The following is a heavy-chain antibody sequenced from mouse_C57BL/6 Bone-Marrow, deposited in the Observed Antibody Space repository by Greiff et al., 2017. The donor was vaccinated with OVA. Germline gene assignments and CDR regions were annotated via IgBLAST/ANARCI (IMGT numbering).Heavy chain of an antibody. V-gene: IGHV1-53*01. J-gene: IGHJ1*03. CDR1: GYTFTSYW. CDR2: INPSNGGT. Sequence: QVLLQQPGTELVKPGASVKLSCKASGYTFTSYWMHWVKQRPGQGLEWIGNINPSNGGTTYNEKFKSKATLTVDKSSSTAYMQLCSLTSEDSAVYYCAKEATFYYYGSSYWYFDVWGTGTTVTVSS. CDR3: AKEATFYYYGSSYWYFDV. D-gene: IGHD1-1*01.